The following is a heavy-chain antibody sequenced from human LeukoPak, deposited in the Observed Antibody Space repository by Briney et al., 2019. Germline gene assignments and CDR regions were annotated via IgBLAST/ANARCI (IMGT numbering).Heavy chain of an antibody. CDR2: IYPGDSDT. Sequence: KPGESLKISCKGSGDIFTSYWIGWVRQTPGKGLEWMGIIYPGDSDTRDSPSFQGQVTISAGTSISTAYLQWSSLKASDTAMYYCARPGRSGWYRVDYWGQGTLVTVSS. J-gene: IGHJ4*02. V-gene: IGHV5-51*01. D-gene: IGHD6-19*01. CDR1: GDIFTSYW. CDR3: ARPGRSGWYRVDY.